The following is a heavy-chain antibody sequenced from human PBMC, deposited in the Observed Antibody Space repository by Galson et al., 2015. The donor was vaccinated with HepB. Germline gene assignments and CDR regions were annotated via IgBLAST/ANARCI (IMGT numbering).Heavy chain of an antibody. CDR1: TFTFSNFA. Sequence: SLRLSCAASTFTFSNFAMHWVRQAPGKGLEWVAVISFDGSNKFYADSVRGRFTISRDNSNNTLYLQMNNLRAEDTAVYYCAKGIGITGPYLLFEYWGQGTLVTVSS. CDR2: ISFDGSNK. CDR3: AKGIGITGPYLLFEY. V-gene: IGHV3-30-3*01. J-gene: IGHJ4*02. D-gene: IGHD1-20*01.